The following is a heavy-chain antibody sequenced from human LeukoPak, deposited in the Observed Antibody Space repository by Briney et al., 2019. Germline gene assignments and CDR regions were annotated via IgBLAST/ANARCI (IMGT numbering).Heavy chain of an antibody. CDR1: GFTFSSYS. J-gene: IGHJ4*02. V-gene: IGHV3-21*01. CDR3: ARDRSSRSGDY. D-gene: IGHD6-6*01. Sequence: GGSLRLSCAASGFTFSSYSMNWVRQAPGKGLEWVSSISSSSSYIYYADSVKGRFTISRDNAKDSLYLQMNSLRAEDTAVYYCARDRSSRSGDYWGQGTLVTVSS. CDR2: ISSSSSYI.